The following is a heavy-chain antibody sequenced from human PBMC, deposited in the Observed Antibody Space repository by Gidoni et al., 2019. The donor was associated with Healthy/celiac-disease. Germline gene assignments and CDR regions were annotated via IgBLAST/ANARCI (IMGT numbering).Heavy chain of an antibody. Sequence: QITLKESGPTLVTPTQTLTLTCTFSGFSLSTSGVGVGWIRQPPGKALEWLALIYWDDDKRYSPSLKSRLTITKDTSKNQVVLTMTNMDPVDTATYYCAHSGVVPAAIEMWSNWFDPWGQGTLVTVSS. CDR2: IYWDDDK. V-gene: IGHV2-5*02. J-gene: IGHJ5*02. CDR3: AHSGVVPAAIEMWSNWFDP. CDR1: GFSLSTSGVG. D-gene: IGHD2-2*01.